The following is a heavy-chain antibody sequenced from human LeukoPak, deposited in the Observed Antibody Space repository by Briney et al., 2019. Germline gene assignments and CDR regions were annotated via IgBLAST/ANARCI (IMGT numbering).Heavy chain of an antibody. CDR2: IYHTGST. V-gene: IGHV4-39*07. Sequence: PSETLSLTCTVSGGSISSGTYYWGWIRQSPGKGLEWIGSIYHTGSTCYNPSFKSRVTMSVDTSKNQFSLKLSSLTAADTAVYYCARDRKYYYHMDVWGKGTTVTVSS. CDR3: ARDRKYYYHMDV. J-gene: IGHJ6*03. CDR1: GGSISSGTYY.